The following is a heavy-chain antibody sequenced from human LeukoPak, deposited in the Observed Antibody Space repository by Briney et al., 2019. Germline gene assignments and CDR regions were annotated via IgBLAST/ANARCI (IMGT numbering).Heavy chain of an antibody. J-gene: IGHJ6*02. V-gene: IGHV3-9*01. CDR3: ARDFCAGCNYYFYGMDV. Sequence: GGSLRLSCAASGFTFDDSVMQWVRQAPGRGLEWVSGISANSATIGYAASVKGRFTLSRDNAKTSLYLHMNSLRTEYTALYYCARDFCAGCNYYFYGMDVWGRGTTVTVSS. CDR2: ISANSATI. D-gene: IGHD2-15*01. CDR1: GFTFDDSV.